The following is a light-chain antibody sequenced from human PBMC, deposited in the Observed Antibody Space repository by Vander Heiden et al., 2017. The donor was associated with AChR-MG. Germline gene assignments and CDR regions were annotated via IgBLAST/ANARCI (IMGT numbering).Light chain of an antibody. CDR2: SNN. J-gene: IGLJ1*01. CDR1: SSNIGGST. V-gene: IGLV1-44*01. CDR3: AAWDDSLNGFYV. Sequence: QSVLTQPPSASGTPGQRVTISCSGSSSNIGGSTVDWYQQHPGTAPNLLIYSNNQRLSGVTDRFSGSKSGTSASLAISGLQSEDEADYYCAAWDDSLNGFYVFGVGTKVTGL.